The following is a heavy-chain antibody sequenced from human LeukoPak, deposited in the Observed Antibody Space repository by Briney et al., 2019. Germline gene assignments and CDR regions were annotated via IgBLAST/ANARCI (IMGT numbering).Heavy chain of an antibody. CDR1: GGSISDDGYY. D-gene: IGHD4-17*01. CDR3: ARGGATVTAY. CDR2: IYYGGTT. Sequence: PSETLSLTCTVSGGSISDDGYYWSWIRQLPGKGLEWIGHIYYGGTTEYNPSLESRITISVATSKTQFSLKLNSVTAADTAVHYCARGGATVTAYWGQENLVTVSS. V-gene: IGHV4-31*03. J-gene: IGHJ4*02.